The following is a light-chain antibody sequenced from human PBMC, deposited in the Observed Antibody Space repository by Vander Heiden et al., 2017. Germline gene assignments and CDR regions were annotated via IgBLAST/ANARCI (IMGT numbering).Light chain of an antibody. J-gene: IGKJ5*01. Sequence: DIVLTQSPATLSLSPGERATLSCRASQSVSSYLAWYQQKPGQAPRLLIYDASNRATGIPARFSGSGSGTDFTLTISSREPEDFAVYYCQQRSNWPPSTFGQGTRLEIK. V-gene: IGKV3-11*01. CDR3: QQRSNWPPST. CDR1: QSVSSY. CDR2: DAS.